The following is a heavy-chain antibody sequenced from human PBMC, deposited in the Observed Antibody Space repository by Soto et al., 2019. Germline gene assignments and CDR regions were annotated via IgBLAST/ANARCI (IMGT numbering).Heavy chain of an antibody. CDR3: ARSPGGYYID. CDR2: INTDGSST. CDR1: GFSFSSYW. Sequence: EVQLVESGGGLVQPGGSLRLSCADSGFSFSSYWMHWVRQGPGKGLVWVSRINTDGSSTNYADSAKGRFTISRDNAKNTVYLQMNSLRAEDTAVYYCARSPGGYYIDWGQGTMVTVSS. V-gene: IGHV3-74*01. D-gene: IGHD3-9*01. J-gene: IGHJ3*01.